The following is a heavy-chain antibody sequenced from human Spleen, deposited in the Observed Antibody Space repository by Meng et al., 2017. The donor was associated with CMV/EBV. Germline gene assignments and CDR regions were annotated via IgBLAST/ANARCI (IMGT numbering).Heavy chain of an antibody. V-gene: IGHV3-74*01. CDR2: INSDGTDT. CDR3: ARSEWDLDY. CDR1: GFTFSSYL. Sequence: GESLKISCAASGFTFSSYLMHWVRQAPGKGLVWVSRINSDGTDTTYADSVKGRFTISRDNAKNTLFLQMNSLRADDTAVYYCARSEWDLDYWGQGTLVTVSS. J-gene: IGHJ4*02. D-gene: IGHD1-26*01.